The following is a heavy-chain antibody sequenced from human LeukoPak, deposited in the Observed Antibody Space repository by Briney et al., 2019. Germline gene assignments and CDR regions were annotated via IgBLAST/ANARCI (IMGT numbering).Heavy chain of an antibody. CDR2: IWPGDSDT. CDR3: ARHVGSGYYSLDY. J-gene: IGHJ4*02. V-gene: IGHV5-51*01. CDR1: GYSFTNYW. Sequence: GESLKISCKGSGYSFTNYWIGWVRQMPGKGLEWVGIIWPGDSDTRYSPSFQGQVTILVDKSISTAYLQWSSLKASDTAVYFCARHVGSGYYSLDYWGQGTLVTVSS. D-gene: IGHD5-12*01.